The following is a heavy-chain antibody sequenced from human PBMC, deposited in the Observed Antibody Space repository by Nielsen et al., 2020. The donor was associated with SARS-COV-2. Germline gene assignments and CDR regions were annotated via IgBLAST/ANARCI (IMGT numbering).Heavy chain of an antibody. J-gene: IGHJ5*02. Sequence: GGSLRLSCAASGVTFSSYWMHWVRQAPGKGLVWVSRINSDGSSTSYADSVKGRFTISRDNAKNTLYLQMNSLRAEDTAVYYCARGDIAVAGTNWFDPWGQGTLVTVSS. CDR3: ARGDIAVAGTNWFDP. V-gene: IGHV3-74*01. D-gene: IGHD6-19*01. CDR2: INSDGSST. CDR1: GVTFSSYW.